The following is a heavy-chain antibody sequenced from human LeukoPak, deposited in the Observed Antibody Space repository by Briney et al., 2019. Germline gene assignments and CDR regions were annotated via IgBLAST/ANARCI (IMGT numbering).Heavy chain of an antibody. D-gene: IGHD3-9*01. CDR1: GVPISSYY. CDR2: IYYSGST. J-gene: IGHJ6*02. Sequence: SETLSLTCTVSGVPISSYYWSWIRQPPGKGLEWIGYIYYSGSTNYNPSLKSRVTISVETSKNQFSVKLSSVTAADTAVYYCARLRPDYDILTGAMYYYGMDVWGQGTTVTVSS. CDR3: ARLRPDYDILTGAMYYYGMDV. V-gene: IGHV4-59*08.